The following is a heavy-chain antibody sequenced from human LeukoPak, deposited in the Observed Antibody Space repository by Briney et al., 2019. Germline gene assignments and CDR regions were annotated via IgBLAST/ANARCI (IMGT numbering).Heavy chain of an antibody. J-gene: IGHJ5*02. D-gene: IGHD2-2*01. CDR2: IYTRGST. Sequence: RTSETLSLTCTVSGYSISSGSYYWSWIRQPAGKGLEWIGRIYTRGSTNYNPSLKSRVTISVDTSKNQFSLKLSSVTAADTAVYYCARAGYCSSTSCSGWFDPWGQGTLVTVSS. CDR3: ARAGYCSSTSCSGWFDP. CDR1: GYSISSGSYY. V-gene: IGHV4-61*02.